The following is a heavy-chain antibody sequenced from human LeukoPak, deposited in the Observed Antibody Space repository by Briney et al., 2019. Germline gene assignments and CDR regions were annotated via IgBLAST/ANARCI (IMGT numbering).Heavy chain of an antibody. CDR3: ARATLDN. V-gene: IGHV3-53*01. J-gene: IGHJ4*02. CDR2: TYSGGST. CDR1: GVTVSNNH. Sequence: PGGSLRLSCAASGVTVSNNHISWVRQAPGKGLEWVSVTYSGGSTKYADSVKARFTISRDNSKNTVYLQMNSLRVDDTAVYYCARATLDNWGQGTLVTVSS.